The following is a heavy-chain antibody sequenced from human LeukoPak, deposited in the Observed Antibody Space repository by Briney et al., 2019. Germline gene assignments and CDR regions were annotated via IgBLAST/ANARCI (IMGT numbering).Heavy chain of an antibody. V-gene: IGHV1-69*06. CDR2: IIPIFGTA. Sequence: STVKVSCMASGGTFSSYAIIWVRQAPGQGLEWLGGIIPIFGTANYAQKFQRRVTITADKSTSTDYMELSSLRSEYTAEYYCSRAASPPYIIVVPWFDPWGQGTLVTVSS. D-gene: IGHD2-2*01. J-gene: IGHJ5*02. CDR1: GGTFSSYA. CDR3: SRAASPPYIIVVPWFDP.